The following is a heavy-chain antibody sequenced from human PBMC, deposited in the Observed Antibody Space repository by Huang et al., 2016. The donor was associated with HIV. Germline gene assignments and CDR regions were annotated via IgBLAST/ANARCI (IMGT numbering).Heavy chain of an antibody. D-gene: IGHD3-10*01. V-gene: IGHV3-21*02. Sequence: EMQLVQSGGGLVKPGGSLILSCAASGFSFSSYTLTWGRQSRDEVREWVSNMSRRGSSIYYADFVKGKGRRTGSRDNAKNSPYLQIKSLRAEDTAVYYCATVGWNSGSDAFYFDYWGQGTLVTVSS. CDR2: MSRRGSSI. CDR3: ATVGWNSGSDAFYFDY. J-gene: IGHJ4*02. CDR1: GFSFSSYT.